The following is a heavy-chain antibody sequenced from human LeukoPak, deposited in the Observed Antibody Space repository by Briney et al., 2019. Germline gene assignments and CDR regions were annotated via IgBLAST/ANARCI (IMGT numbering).Heavy chain of an antibody. V-gene: IGHV3-21*01. CDR3: ARVRDLYRDY. CDR1: GFTFSSYT. D-gene: IGHD5-12*01. J-gene: IGHJ4*02. CDR2: IRGSSTYT. Sequence: GGSLRLSCAASGFTFSSYTMNWVRQAPGKGLEWVSSIRGSSTYTFYADSVMGRFTISRDNAKNSLYLHMSSLRAEDTAVYYCARVRDLYRDYWGQGILVTVSS.